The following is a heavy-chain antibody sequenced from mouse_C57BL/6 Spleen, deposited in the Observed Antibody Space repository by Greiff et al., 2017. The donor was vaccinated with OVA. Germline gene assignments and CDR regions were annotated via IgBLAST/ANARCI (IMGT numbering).Heavy chain of an antibody. Sequence: QVQLQQPGAELVKPGASVKLSCKASGYTFTSYWMHWVKQRPGQGLEWIGMIHPNSGSTNYNEKFKSKATLTVDKSSSTAYMQLSSLTSEDSAVYYCASRGDYDGKAWFAYWGQGTLVTVSA. J-gene: IGHJ3*01. D-gene: IGHD2-4*01. V-gene: IGHV1-64*01. CDR2: IHPNSGST. CDR3: ASRGDYDGKAWFAY. CDR1: GYTFTSYW.